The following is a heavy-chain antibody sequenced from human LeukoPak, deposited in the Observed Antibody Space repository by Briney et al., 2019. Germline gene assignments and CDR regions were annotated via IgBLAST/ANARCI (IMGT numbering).Heavy chain of an antibody. CDR2: ISYDGSNK. V-gene: IGHV3-30-3*01. J-gene: IGHJ4*02. CDR1: GFTFSSYA. D-gene: IGHD3-10*01. CDR3: AREYGFRGVKTLDY. Sequence: GGSLRLSCAASGFTFSSYAMHWVRQAPGKGLEWVAVISYDGSNKYYADSVKGRFTISRDNSKNTLYLQMNSLRAEDTAVYYCAREYGFRGVKTLDYWGQGTLVTVSS.